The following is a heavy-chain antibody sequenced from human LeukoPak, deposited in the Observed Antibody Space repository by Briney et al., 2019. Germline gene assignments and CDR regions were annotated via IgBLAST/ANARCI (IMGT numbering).Heavy chain of an antibody. CDR2: IRSKAYGGTT. J-gene: IGHJ4*02. D-gene: IGHD3-10*01. CDR1: GFTYSDYA. V-gene: IGHV3-49*04. Sequence: PGGSLRLSCTASGFTYSDYAMSWVRQAPGKGLEWVGFIRSKAYGGTTEYAASVRGRFTISRDDSKSIAYLQMNSLKTEDTAVYYCTRKGVYGSGSPDYWGQGTLVTVSS. CDR3: TRKGVYGSGSPDY.